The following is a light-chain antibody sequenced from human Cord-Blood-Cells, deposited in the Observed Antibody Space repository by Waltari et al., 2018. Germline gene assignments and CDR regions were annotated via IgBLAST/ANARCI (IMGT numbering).Light chain of an antibody. CDR1: QSLVHSDGNTH. CDR2: KVS. V-gene: IGKV2-30*02. J-gene: IGKJ5*01. Sequence: DVVMTQSPLSLPVTLGQSASISCRSSQSLVHSDGNTHLNWFQQRPGQSPRRLIYKVSNRASGVPDRFSGRGSGTDFTLKISRVEAEDVGVYYCMQGTHLPITFGQGTRLEIK. CDR3: MQGTHLPIT.